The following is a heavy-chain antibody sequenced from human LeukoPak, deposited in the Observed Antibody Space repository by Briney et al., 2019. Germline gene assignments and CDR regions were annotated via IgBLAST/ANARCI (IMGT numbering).Heavy chain of an antibody. V-gene: IGHV3-23*01. CDR3: AKDQQYSRGTFDY. D-gene: IGHD6-6*01. CDR1: GFTFTSYS. CDR2: ISGSGGST. J-gene: IGHJ4*02. Sequence: GGSLRLSCAASGFTFTSYSMSWVRQAPGKGLEWVSAISGSGGSTYYADSVKGRFTISRDNSKNTLYLQMNSLRAEDTAVYYCAKDQQYSRGTFDYWGQGTLVTVSS.